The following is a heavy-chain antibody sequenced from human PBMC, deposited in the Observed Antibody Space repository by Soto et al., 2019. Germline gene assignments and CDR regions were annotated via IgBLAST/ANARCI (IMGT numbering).Heavy chain of an antibody. D-gene: IGHD6-19*01. CDR1: GGTFSSDA. Sequence: SVKVSCKASGGTFSSDAVSWVRQAPGQGLEWMGGLIPILGTTHYAQKFKGRVTITADESTNTAYMELSSLRSDDTAVYYCARASGYVSGWYHDYWGQGTRVTVSS. CDR2: LIPILGTT. CDR3: ARASGYVSGWYHDY. V-gene: IGHV1-69*13. J-gene: IGHJ4*02.